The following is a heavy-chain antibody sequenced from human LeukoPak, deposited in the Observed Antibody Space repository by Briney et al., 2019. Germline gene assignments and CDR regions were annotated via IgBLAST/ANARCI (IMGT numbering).Heavy chain of an antibody. J-gene: IGHJ4*02. CDR2: IYPGDSDT. CDR1: GYSFTSYW. CDR3: ARRFPYSSSWTFDY. Sequence: GESLKISCKVSGYSFTSYWIGWVRQMPGKGLEWMGIIYPGDSDTRYSPSFQGQVTISADKSISTAYLQWSSLKASHTAIYYCARRFPYSSSWTFDYWGQGTLVTVSS. D-gene: IGHD6-13*01. V-gene: IGHV5-51*01.